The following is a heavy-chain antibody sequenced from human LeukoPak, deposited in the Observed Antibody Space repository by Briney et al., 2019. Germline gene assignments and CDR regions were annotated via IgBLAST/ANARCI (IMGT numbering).Heavy chain of an antibody. CDR1: GGTFSSYA. Sequence: ASVKVSCKASGGTFSSYAISWVRQAPGQGLGWMGGIIPIFGTANYAQKFQGRVTITADESTSTAYMELSSLRSEDTAVYYCARGLWFGESLLGYWGQGTLVTVSS. J-gene: IGHJ4*02. D-gene: IGHD3-10*01. CDR3: ARGLWFGESLLGY. CDR2: IIPIFGTA. V-gene: IGHV1-69*13.